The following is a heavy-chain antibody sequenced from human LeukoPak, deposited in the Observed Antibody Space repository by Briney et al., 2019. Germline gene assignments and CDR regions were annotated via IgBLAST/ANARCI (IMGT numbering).Heavy chain of an antibody. J-gene: IGHJ4*01. V-gene: IGHV4-34*01. CDR3: ARELVDYDFWSGYYPKYDIDF. CDR1: GGSFSGYY. D-gene: IGHD3-3*01. Sequence: SETLRLSCAVYGGSFSGYYWSWIRQPPGKGLEWIGEINHSGSTNYNPSLKSRVTISVDTSKNQFSLKLSSVTAADTAVYYCARELVDYDFWSGYYPKYDIDFWGQGTPVTVSS. CDR2: INHSGST.